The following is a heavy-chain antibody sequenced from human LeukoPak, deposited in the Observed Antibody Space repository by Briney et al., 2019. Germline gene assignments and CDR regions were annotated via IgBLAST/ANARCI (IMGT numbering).Heavy chain of an antibody. D-gene: IGHD5-18*01. CDR1: GGSISSSSYH. CDR2: IYYSGST. CDR3: ARLDTYSYGYDY. J-gene: IGHJ4*02. V-gene: IGHV4-39*01. Sequence: PSETLSLTCTVSGGSISSSSYHWGWIRQPPGKGLEWIGSIYYSGSTYYNPSLKSRVTISVDTSKNQFSLKLSSVTAADTAVYYCARLDTYSYGYDYWGQGTLVTVSS.